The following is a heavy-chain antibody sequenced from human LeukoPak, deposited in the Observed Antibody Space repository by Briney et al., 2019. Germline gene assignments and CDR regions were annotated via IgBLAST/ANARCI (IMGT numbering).Heavy chain of an antibody. D-gene: IGHD1-1*01. J-gene: IGHJ4*02. CDR1: GFTFSAFW. Sequence: LPGGSLRLSCAASGFTFSAFWMSWVRQAPGKGLEWVANIKQDGSEKYYVDSMKGRFTVSRDNAKISLYLQMDSLRAEDTAVYYCARGGTFVSDYWGEGTVVTVSS. CDR3: ARGGTFVSDY. CDR2: IKQDGSEK. V-gene: IGHV3-7*01.